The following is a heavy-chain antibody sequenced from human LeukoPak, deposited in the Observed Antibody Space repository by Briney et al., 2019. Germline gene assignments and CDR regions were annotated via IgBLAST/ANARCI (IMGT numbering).Heavy chain of an antibody. CDR2: INHSGST. CDR3: ARHKHRSRLTSYMDV. Sequence: SETLSLTCAVYGGSFSGYYWSWIRQPPGKGLEWIGEINHSGSTNYNPSLKSRVTISVDTSKNQFSLKLSSVTAADTAVYYCARHKHRSRLTSYMDVWGKGTTVTISS. CDR1: GGSFSGYY. V-gene: IGHV4-34*01. D-gene: IGHD6-13*01. J-gene: IGHJ6*03.